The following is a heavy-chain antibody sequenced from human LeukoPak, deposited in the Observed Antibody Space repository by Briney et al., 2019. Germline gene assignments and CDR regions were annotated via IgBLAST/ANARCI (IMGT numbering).Heavy chain of an antibody. CDR2: INHSGST. CDR3: AGKFIAAAAHDY. V-gene: IGHV4-34*01. D-gene: IGHD6-13*01. J-gene: IGHJ4*02. CDR1: GGSFSGYY. Sequence: SEILCLTCVGYGGSFSGYYGNWMGQPAGKGLEWIGEINHSGSTNYNPSLKSRVTISVDTSKNQFSLKLSSVTAADTAVYYCAGKFIAAAAHDYWGQGTLVSVSS.